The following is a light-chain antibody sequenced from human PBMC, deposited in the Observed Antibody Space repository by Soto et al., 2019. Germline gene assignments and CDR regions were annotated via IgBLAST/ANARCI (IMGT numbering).Light chain of an antibody. J-gene: IGLJ3*02. Sequence: QLVLTQSSSASASLGSSVKLTCTLSSGHSSYIIAWHQHQPGKAPRYLMKLEGSGNYNKGSGVPDRFSGSSSGADRYLSISNLQSEDEADYYCETWDSNTRVFGGGTQLTVL. CDR1: SGHSSYI. CDR3: ETWDSNTRV. CDR2: LEGSGNY. V-gene: IGLV4-60*03.